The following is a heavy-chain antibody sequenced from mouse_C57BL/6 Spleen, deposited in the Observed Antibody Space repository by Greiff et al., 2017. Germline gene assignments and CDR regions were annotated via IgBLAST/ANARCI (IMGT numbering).Heavy chain of an antibody. CDR3: ASSPPGSLFDY. V-gene: IGHV1-85*01. CDR2: IYPRDGST. D-gene: IGHD1-1*02. J-gene: IGHJ2*01. CDR1: GYTFTSYD. Sequence: VKLMESGPELVKPGASVKLSCKASGYTFTSYDINWVKQRPGQGLEWIGWIYPRDGSTKYNEKFKGKATLTVDTSSSTAYMELHSLTSEDSAVYFCASSPPGSLFDYWGQGTTLTVSS.